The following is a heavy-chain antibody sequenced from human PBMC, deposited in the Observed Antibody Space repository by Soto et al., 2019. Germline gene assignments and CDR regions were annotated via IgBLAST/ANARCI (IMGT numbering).Heavy chain of an antibody. CDR1: GFTFSSYA. CDR3: AKGLGYYDSSGSPDAFDI. V-gene: IGHV3-23*01. CDR2: ISGSGGST. D-gene: IGHD3-22*01. Sequence: GGSLRLSCAASGFTFSSYAMSWVRQAPGKGLEWASAISGSGGSTYYADSVKGRFTISRDNSKNTLYLQMNSLRAEDTAVYYCAKGLGYYDSSGSPDAFDIWGQGTMVTVSS. J-gene: IGHJ3*02.